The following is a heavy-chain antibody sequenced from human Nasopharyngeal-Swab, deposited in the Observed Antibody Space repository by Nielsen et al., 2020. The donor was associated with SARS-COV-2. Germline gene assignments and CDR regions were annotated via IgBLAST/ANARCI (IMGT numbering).Heavy chain of an antibody. Sequence: GGSLRLSCAASGFTFSDAWMSWVRQAPGKGLEWVGRIKSETDGGTTDCAAPVKGRFTISRDDSKNTLHLQLNSLNTEDTAMYYCVTDFGGFWGQGTLVTVSS. CDR1: GFTFSDAW. CDR2: IKSETDGGTT. V-gene: IGHV3-15*01. D-gene: IGHD3-16*01. CDR3: VTDFGGF. J-gene: IGHJ4*02.